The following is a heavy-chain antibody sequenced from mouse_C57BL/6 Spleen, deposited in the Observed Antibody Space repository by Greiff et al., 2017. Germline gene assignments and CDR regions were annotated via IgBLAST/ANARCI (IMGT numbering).Heavy chain of an antibody. CDR2: IDPGSGNT. CDR1: GYSFTSDY. Sequence: QVQLQQSGPELVKPGASVKLSCTASGYSFTSDYIHWVKQRPGQGLEWIGWIDPGSGNTEYNEKFKGKATLTADTSSSTAYMQLSSLTSEDSAVYYCARENYVGYAMGCWGQGTSVTASS. D-gene: IGHD1-1*01. CDR3: ARENYVGYAMGC. J-gene: IGHJ4*01. V-gene: IGHV1-66*01.